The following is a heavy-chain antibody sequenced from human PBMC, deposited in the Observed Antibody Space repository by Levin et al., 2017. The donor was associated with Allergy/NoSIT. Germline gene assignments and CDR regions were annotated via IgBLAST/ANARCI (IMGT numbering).Heavy chain of an antibody. CDR2: IDWDDDK. CDR1: GFSLSTGGMC. Sequence: QTLSLTCTFSGFSLSTGGMCVTWVRQPPGKALEWLALIDWDDDKYYSTSLKTRLTISKDTPKNQVVLTMTNMDPVDTATYYCARIQGFFATSPIDYWGQGTLVTVSS. J-gene: IGHJ4*02. V-gene: IGHV2-70*20. D-gene: IGHD2-2*01. CDR3: ARIQGFFATSPIDY.